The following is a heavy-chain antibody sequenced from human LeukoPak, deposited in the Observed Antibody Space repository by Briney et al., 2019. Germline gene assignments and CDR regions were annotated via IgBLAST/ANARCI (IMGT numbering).Heavy chain of an antibody. CDR3: ARHPITMVPYYYYYMDV. J-gene: IGHJ6*03. CDR1: GGSISSSSYY. Sequence: SETLSLTCTVSGGSISSSSYYWGWIRQPPGKGLEWIGSIYYSGSTYYNPSLKSRVTISVDTSKNQFSLKLSSVTAADTAVYYCARHPITMVPYYYYYMDVWGKGTTVTISS. V-gene: IGHV4-39*01. D-gene: IGHD3-10*01. CDR2: IYYSGST.